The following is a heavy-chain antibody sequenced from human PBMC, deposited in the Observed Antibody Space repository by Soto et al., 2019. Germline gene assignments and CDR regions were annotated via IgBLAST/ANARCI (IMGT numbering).Heavy chain of an antibody. Sequence: GGSLKLSCNGSAYSFTSYWISWVRQMPGKGLEWMGRIDPSYSYTNYSPSFQGHVTISADKSISTAYLQWSSLKASDTAMYYCARQKLGYYYYYGMDVWGQGTTVTVSS. V-gene: IGHV5-10-1*01. CDR2: IDPSYSYT. D-gene: IGHD6-6*01. CDR1: AYSFTSYW. J-gene: IGHJ6*02. CDR3: ARQKLGYYYYYGMDV.